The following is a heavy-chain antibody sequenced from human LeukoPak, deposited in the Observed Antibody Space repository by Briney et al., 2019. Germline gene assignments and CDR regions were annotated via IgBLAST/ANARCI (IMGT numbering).Heavy chain of an antibody. Sequence: GGSPRLSCAASGFTFSSYSMYWVRQSPGNGLEWVSSISSSSSYIYYADSVNGRFTISRDNAKNSLYLQMNSLRAEDTAVYYCARGRFGEFLPFDYWGQGTLVTVSS. J-gene: IGHJ4*02. CDR2: ISSSSSYI. V-gene: IGHV3-21*01. D-gene: IGHD3-10*01. CDR1: GFTFSSYS. CDR3: ARGRFGEFLPFDY.